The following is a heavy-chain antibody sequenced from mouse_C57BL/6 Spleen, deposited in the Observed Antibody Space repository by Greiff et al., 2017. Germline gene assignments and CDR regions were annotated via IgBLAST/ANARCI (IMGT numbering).Heavy chain of an antibody. CDR3: ASDYGSSYGY. J-gene: IGHJ2*01. CDR2: IDPEDGET. D-gene: IGHD1-1*01. Sequence: EVKVVESGAELVKPGASVKLSCTASGFNIKDYYMHWVKQRTEQGLEWIGRIDPEDGETKYAPKFQGKATITADTSSNTAYLQLSSLTSEDTAVYYCASDYGSSYGYWGQGTTLTVAS. V-gene: IGHV14-2*01. CDR1: GFNIKDYY.